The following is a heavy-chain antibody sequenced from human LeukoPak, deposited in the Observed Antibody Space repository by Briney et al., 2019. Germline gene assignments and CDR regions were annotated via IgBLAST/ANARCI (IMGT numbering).Heavy chain of an antibody. CDR3: ASDYGDYDYYGMDV. CDR2: ISKDGSDT. V-gene: IGHV3-30*03. J-gene: IGHJ6*02. CDR1: GFTVSSNY. D-gene: IGHD4-17*01. Sequence: GGSLRLSCAASGFTVSSNYMSWVRQAPGKGLEWVTIISKDGSDTFYADSVKGRFTISRDNSKNTLYLKMNSLRAEDTAVYYCASDYGDYDYYGMDVWGQGTTVTVSS.